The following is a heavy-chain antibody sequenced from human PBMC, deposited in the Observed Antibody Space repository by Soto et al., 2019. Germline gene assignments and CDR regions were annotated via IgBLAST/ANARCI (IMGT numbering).Heavy chain of an antibody. CDR2: ISGSGGST. J-gene: IGHJ6*02. D-gene: IGHD1-26*01. V-gene: IGHV3-23*01. CDR3: AREWVGYGMDV. CDR1: GFTFSSYA. Sequence: GGSLRLSCAASGFTFSSYAMSWVRQAPGKGLEWVSGISGSGGSTYYADSVKGRFTISRDNSKNTLYLQVNSLGAEDTAVYYCAREWVGYGMDVWGQGTTVTVSS.